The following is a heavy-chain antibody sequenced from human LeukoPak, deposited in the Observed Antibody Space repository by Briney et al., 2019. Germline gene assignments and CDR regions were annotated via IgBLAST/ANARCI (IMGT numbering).Heavy chain of an antibody. D-gene: IGHD4/OR15-4a*01. CDR1: GFTFSSYG. CDR3: AKQSGADRGHLDF. J-gene: IGHJ4*02. V-gene: IGHV3-30*18. CDR2: ISYDGSNK. Sequence: GGSLRLSCAASGFTFSSYGTHWVRQAPGKGLEWVAVISYDGSNKYCADSVKGRFTISRDNSKNTLYLQMNSLRAEDTAVYYCAKQSGADRGHLDFWGQGTLVTVSS.